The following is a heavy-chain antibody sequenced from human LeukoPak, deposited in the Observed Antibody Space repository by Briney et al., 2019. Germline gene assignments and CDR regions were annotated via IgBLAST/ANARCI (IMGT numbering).Heavy chain of an antibody. V-gene: IGHV4-4*07. CDR2: IYTSGST. Sequence: SKTLSLTCTVSGGSISSYYWSWIRQPPGKGLEWIGRIYTSGSTNYNPSLKSRVTMSVDTSKNQFSLKLSSVTAADTAVYYCAKFGLAGSGSYYYYGMDVWGQGTTVTVSS. CDR1: GGSISSYY. CDR3: AKFGLAGSGSYYYYGMDV. D-gene: IGHD3-3*01. J-gene: IGHJ6*02.